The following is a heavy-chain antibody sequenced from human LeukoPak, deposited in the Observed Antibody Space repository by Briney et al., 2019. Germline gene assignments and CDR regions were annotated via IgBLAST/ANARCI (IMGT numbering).Heavy chain of an antibody. D-gene: IGHD4-17*01. CDR1: GFTFSDYG. Sequence: GGPLRLSCAASGFTFSDYGMHWVRQAPGKGLEWVAFIGYDVSNKYYADSVKGRFTISRDNSKNTLYLQVNSLRAEDTAVYYCAKDVRGDYAADYWGQGTLVTVSS. CDR2: IGYDVSNK. J-gene: IGHJ4*02. CDR3: AKDVRGDYAADY. V-gene: IGHV3-30*02.